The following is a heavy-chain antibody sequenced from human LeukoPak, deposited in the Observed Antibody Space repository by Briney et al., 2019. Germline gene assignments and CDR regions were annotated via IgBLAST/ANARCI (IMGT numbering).Heavy chain of an antibody. D-gene: IGHD6-13*01. CDR3: AREPTYTSSWFASCDY. V-gene: IGHV3-48*01. CDR2: ITGSSSSI. Sequence: GGSLRLSCAASGFTFDDYAMHWVRQAPGKGLEWVSYITGSSSSIYYADSVKGRFTISRDNAKNSLYLQMNSLRAEDTAVYYCAREPTYTSSWFASCDYWGQGTPVTVSS. J-gene: IGHJ4*02. CDR1: GFTFDDYA.